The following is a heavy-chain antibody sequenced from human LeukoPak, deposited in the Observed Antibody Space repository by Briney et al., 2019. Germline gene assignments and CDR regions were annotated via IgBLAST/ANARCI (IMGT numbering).Heavy chain of an antibody. CDR2: ISGSGDST. CDR1: GFTFTSYA. D-gene: IGHD3-22*01. CDR3: AKDRGYYDSVGYGFDI. Sequence: GGSLRLSCAASGFTFTSYAMSWVRQAPGKGLEWVSAISGSGDSTYYESTSYAVSVERRFTISRDNSKNMLYLKMNSLRAEDTAVYYCAKDRGYYDSVGYGFDIWGQGTMVTVSS. J-gene: IGHJ3*02. V-gene: IGHV3-23*01.